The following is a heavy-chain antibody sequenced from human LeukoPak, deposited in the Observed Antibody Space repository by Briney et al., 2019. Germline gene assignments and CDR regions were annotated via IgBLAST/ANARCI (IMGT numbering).Heavy chain of an antibody. Sequence: ASVKVSCKASGYTFTSYAMNWVRQAPGQGLEWMGWINTNTGNPTYAQGFTGRFVFSLETSVSTAYLQISSLKAEDTAVYYCARDGYYDFWSGYTLDYWGQGTLVTVSS. CDR1: GYTFTSYA. J-gene: IGHJ4*02. CDR2: INTNTGNP. V-gene: IGHV7-4-1*02. CDR3: ARDGYYDFWSGYTLDY. D-gene: IGHD3-3*01.